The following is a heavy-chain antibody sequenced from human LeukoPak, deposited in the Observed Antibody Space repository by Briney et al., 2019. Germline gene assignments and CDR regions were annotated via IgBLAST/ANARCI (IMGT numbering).Heavy chain of an antibody. CDR3: AREPWSGYYNPNILDY. CDR1: GYTFTGYY. CDR2: INPNSGGT. Sequence: ASVKVSCKASGYTFTGYYMHWVRQAPGQGLEWMGWINPNSGGTNYAQKFQGRVTMTRDTSISTAYMELSRLRSDDTAAYYCAREPWSGYYNPNILDYWGQGTLVTVSS. V-gene: IGHV1-2*02. D-gene: IGHD3-3*01. J-gene: IGHJ4*02.